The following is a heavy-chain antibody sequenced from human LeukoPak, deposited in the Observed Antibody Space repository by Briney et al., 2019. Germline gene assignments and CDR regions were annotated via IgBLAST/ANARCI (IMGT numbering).Heavy chain of an antibody. CDR2: IYYSGST. D-gene: IGHD5-12*01. CDR1: GGSISSYY. Sequence: SETLSLTCTVSGGSISSYYWSWIRQPPGKGLEWIGYIYYSGSTNYNPSLKSRVTISVDTSKNQFSLKLSSVTAADTAVYYCARLRLRFQPFDIWGQGTMVTVSP. CDR3: ARLRLRFQPFDI. J-gene: IGHJ3*02. V-gene: IGHV4-59*08.